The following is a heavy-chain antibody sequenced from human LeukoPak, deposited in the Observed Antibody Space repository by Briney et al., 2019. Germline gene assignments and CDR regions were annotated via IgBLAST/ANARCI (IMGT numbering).Heavy chain of an antibody. CDR1: GFAFHSYW. CDR3: ARVPRGYSGYGNFDY. V-gene: IGHV3-7*03. D-gene: IGHD5-12*01. Sequence: PGGSLRLSCAASGFAFHSYWMSWVRQAPGKGLEWVANIRQDGGEKYYVDSVKGRFTISRDNAKNSLYLQMKSLRVEDTAVYYCARVPRGYSGYGNFDYWGQGTLVTVSS. CDR2: IRQDGGEK. J-gene: IGHJ4*02.